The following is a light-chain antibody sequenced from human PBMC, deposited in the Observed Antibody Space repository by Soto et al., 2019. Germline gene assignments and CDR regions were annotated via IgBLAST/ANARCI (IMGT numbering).Light chain of an antibody. CDR2: SNN. J-gene: IGLJ1*01. CDR3: AAWDDSLNGDV. Sequence: QPVLTQPPSASGTPGQRVTISCSGSSSNIGSNTVNWYQQLPGTAPKPLIYSNNQRPSGVPDRFSGSKSGTSASLAISGLQSEDEADYYCAAWDDSLNGDVFGTGTKVTVL. V-gene: IGLV1-44*01. CDR1: SSNIGSNT.